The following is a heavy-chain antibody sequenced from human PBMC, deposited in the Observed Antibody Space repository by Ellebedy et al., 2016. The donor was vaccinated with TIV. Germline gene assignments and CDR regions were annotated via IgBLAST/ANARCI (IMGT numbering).Heavy chain of an antibody. J-gene: IGHJ6*02. CDR2: INHSGST. Sequence: ESLKISCAASGFTVSSNYMSWIRQPPGKGLEWIGEINHSGSTNYNPSLKSRVTISVDTSKNQFSLKLSYVTAADTAVYYCARIFWNGDYYYGVDVWGQGTTVTVSS. D-gene: IGHD1-1*01. V-gene: IGHV4-34*01. CDR1: GFTVSSNY. CDR3: ARIFWNGDYYYGVDV.